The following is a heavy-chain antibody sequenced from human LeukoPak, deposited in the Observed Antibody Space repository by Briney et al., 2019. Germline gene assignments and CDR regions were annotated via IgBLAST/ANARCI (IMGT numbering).Heavy chain of an antibody. CDR3: ARRTALDIAAAGRPLDY. CDR2: IYHSGST. V-gene: IGHV4-4*02. CDR1: GGSISSSNW. Sequence: SGTLSLTCAVSGGSISSSNWWSWVRQPPGKGLEWIGEIYHSGSTNYNPSLKSRVTISVDTSKNQFSLKLSSVTAADTAVYYCARRTALDIAAAGRPLDYWGQGTLVTVSS. D-gene: IGHD6-13*01. J-gene: IGHJ4*02.